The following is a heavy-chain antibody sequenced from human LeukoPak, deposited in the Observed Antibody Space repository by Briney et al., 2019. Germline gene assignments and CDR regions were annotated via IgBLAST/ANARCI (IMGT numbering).Heavy chain of an antibody. CDR1: GYTFTSYA. CDR2: INAGNGNT. CDR3: AREDYGSGSYYVP. V-gene: IGHV1-3*01. J-gene: IGHJ4*02. D-gene: IGHD3-10*01. Sequence: GASVKVSCKASGYTFTSYAIHWVRQAPGQRLEWMGWINAGNGNTEYSQKFQGRVTITRDTSASTAYMELSSLRSEDTAVYYCAREDYGSGSYYVPWGQGTLVTVSS.